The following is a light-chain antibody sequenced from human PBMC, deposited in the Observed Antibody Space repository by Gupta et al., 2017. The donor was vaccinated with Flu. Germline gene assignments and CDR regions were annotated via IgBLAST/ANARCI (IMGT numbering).Light chain of an antibody. V-gene: IGKV3-20*01. CDR2: GAS. Sequence: ERATLSCRASQGVSSDYVAWYQQKPGQAPRLLIYGASRRATGIPDRSSGSGSGTEFSLTISRLEPEDFAVYHCQQYGTLFWTFGQGTKVEMK. J-gene: IGKJ1*01. CDR1: QGVSSDY. CDR3: QQYGTLFWT.